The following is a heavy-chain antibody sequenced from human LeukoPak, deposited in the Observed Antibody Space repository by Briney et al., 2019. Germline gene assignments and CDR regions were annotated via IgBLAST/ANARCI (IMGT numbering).Heavy chain of an antibody. Sequence: GGSLRLSCAASGFTFSSYEMNWVRQAPGKGLEWVSYISSSGSTIYYADSVKGRFTISRDNAKNSLYLQMNSLRAEDTAVYYCARGYCSGGSCYSNAFDIWGQGTMVTVSS. CDR2: ISSSGSTI. CDR3: ARGYCSGGSCYSNAFDI. V-gene: IGHV3-48*03. CDR1: GFTFSSYE. D-gene: IGHD2-15*01. J-gene: IGHJ3*02.